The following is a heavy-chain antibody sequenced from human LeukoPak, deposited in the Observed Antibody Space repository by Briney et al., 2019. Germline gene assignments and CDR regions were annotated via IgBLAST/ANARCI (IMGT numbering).Heavy chain of an antibody. CDR2: ISYDGSNK. J-gene: IGHJ4*02. Sequence: GGSLRLSCAASGFTFSTYGMHWVRQAPGKGLEWVAVISYDGSNKYYPDSVKGRFTISRDNSKNTLYLQMNSLRAEDTAVYYCARDLWRSSYYDILTEHYWGQGTLVTVSS. CDR3: ARDLWRSSYYDILTEHY. CDR1: GFTFSTYG. V-gene: IGHV3-30*03. D-gene: IGHD3-9*01.